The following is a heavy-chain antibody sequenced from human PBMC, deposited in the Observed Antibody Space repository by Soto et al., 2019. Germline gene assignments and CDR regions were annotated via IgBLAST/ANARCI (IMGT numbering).Heavy chain of an antibody. J-gene: IGHJ6*02. CDR1: VGSIISYY. Sequence: SETLSLTCTVSVGSIISYYWSWIRQPPGKGLEWIGYIYYSGSTNYNPSLKSRVTISVDTSKNQFSLKLSSVTAADTAVYYCARDSIWFGELLGPFDYYYYGMDVWGQGTTVNVS. D-gene: IGHD3-10*01. CDR3: ARDSIWFGELLGPFDYYYYGMDV. V-gene: IGHV4-59*01. CDR2: IYYSGST.